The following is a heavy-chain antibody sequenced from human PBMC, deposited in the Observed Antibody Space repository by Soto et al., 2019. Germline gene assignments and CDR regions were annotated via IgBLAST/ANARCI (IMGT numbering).Heavy chain of an antibody. CDR3: ARGSSYDYVWGSYRHPIDY. J-gene: IGHJ4*02. Sequence: SETLSLTCTVSGGSISSSSYYWGWIRQPPGKGLEWIGSIYYSGSTYYNPSLKSRATISVDTSKNQFSLKLSSVTAADTAVYYCARGSSYDYVWGSYRHPIDYWGQGTLVTVSS. CDR2: IYYSGST. V-gene: IGHV4-39*01. CDR1: GGSISSSSYY. D-gene: IGHD3-16*02.